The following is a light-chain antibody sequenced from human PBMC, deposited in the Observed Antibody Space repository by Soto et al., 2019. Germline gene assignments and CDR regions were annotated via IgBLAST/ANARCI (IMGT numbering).Light chain of an antibody. V-gene: IGKV1-5*01. CDR2: DAS. J-gene: IGKJ2*01. CDR3: QQYNSYPYN. Sequence: DVQMTQSPSSLSASVGDRVTITCLASQSVRGWLAWYQHKPGKAPQLLIYDASILQSGVPSTFSGSRSGTEFTRTFSSLQTDEFATYYGQQYNSYPYNFGQGTKLEIK. CDR1: QSVRGW.